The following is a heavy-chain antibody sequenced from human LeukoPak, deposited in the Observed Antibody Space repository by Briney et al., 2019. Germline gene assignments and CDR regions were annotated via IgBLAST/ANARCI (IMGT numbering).Heavy chain of an antibody. CDR2: IYYSGST. V-gene: IGHV4-59*01. Sequence: PSETLSLTCTVSGGSISSYYWSWIRQPPGKGLEWIGYIYYSGSTNYNPSLKSRVTISVDTSKNQFSLKLSSVTAADTAVYYCAREGPRTPFDYWGQGTLVTVSS. CDR3: AREGPRTPFDY. J-gene: IGHJ4*02. CDR1: GGSISSYY.